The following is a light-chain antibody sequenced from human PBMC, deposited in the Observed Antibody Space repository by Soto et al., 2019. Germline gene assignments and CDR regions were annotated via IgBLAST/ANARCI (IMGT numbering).Light chain of an antibody. J-gene: IGLJ2*01. V-gene: IGLV2-14*01. Sequence: QSVLTQPASVSGSPRQSITISCTGTSSDVGGYNYVSWYQQHPGKAPKLMIYDVNNRPSGVSNRFSGSKSGNTASLNISGLQAEDEADYYCSSYTGSSTYVVFGGGTKLTVL. CDR1: SSDVGGYNY. CDR2: DVN. CDR3: SSYTGSSTYVV.